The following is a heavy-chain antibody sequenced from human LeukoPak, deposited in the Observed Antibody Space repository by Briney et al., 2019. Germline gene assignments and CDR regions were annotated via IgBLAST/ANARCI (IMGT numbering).Heavy chain of an antibody. Sequence: LETLSLTCTVSGGSISSYYWSWIRQPPGKGLEWIGYMYNSGITNYNPSLRSRVTISVDTSKNQFSLKLRSVTAADTAVYYCARGFHIGYCSGGSCYVWFDPWGQGTLVTVSS. V-gene: IGHV4-59*12. D-gene: IGHD2-15*01. CDR3: ARGFHIGYCSGGSCYVWFDP. J-gene: IGHJ5*02. CDR1: GGSISSYY. CDR2: MYNSGIT.